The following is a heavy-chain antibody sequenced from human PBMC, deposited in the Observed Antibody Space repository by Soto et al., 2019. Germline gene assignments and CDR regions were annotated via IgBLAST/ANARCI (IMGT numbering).Heavy chain of an antibody. Sequence: XGSLILSCSASGFTFSSYAMSWVRQAPGKGLEWVSAISGSGGSTYYADSVKGRFTISRDNSKNTLYLQMNSLRAEDTAVYYCAKDGWDGGDFGYFDYWGQGTLVTVSS. CDR1: GFTFSSYA. D-gene: IGHD1-26*01. CDR2: ISGSGGST. CDR3: AKDGWDGGDFGYFDY. V-gene: IGHV3-23*01. J-gene: IGHJ4*02.